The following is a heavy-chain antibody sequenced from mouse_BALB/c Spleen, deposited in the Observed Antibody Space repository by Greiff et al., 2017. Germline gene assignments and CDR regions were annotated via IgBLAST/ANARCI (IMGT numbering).Heavy chain of an antibody. CDR2: ISSGGSYT. CDR1: GFTFSSYA. Sequence: EVQRVESGGGLVKPGGSLKLSCAASGFTFSSYAMSWVRQSPEKRLEWVAEISSGGSYTYYPDTVTGRFTISRDNAKNTLYLEMSSLRSEDTAMYYCARVRYWYFDVWGAGTTVTVSS. V-gene: IGHV5-9-4*01. J-gene: IGHJ1*01. CDR3: ARVRYWYFDV.